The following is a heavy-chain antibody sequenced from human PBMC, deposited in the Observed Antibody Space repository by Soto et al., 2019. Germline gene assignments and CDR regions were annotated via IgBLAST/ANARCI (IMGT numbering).Heavy chain of an antibody. V-gene: IGHV1-69*13. CDR3: ARDYYDSSGYYNWFDP. J-gene: IGHJ5*02. CDR2: IIPIFGTA. D-gene: IGHD3-22*01. Sequence: VKVSCKASGGTFSSYAISWVRQAPGQGLEWMGGIIPIFGTANYAQKFQGRVTITADESTSTAYMELSSLRSEDTAVYYCARDYYDSSGYYNWFDPWGQGTLVTVSS. CDR1: GGTFSSYA.